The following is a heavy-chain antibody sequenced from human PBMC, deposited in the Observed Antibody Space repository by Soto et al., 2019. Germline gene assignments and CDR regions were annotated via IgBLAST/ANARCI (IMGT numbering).Heavy chain of an antibody. Sequence: ASVKVSCKASGYIFTSYCMHWVRQAPGQGLECMGIINPSGGSASYTQKFQGRVTLTRDTSTSTVYMELSSLTSEDTAVYYCAKGWELRGYNYGMDVWG. V-gene: IGHV1-46*01. CDR1: GYIFTSYC. J-gene: IGHJ6*02. CDR3: AKGWELRGYNYGMDV. D-gene: IGHD1-26*01. CDR2: INPSGGSA.